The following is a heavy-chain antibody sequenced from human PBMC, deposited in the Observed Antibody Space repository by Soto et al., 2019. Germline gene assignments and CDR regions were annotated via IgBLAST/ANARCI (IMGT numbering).Heavy chain of an antibody. CDR2: INHSGNT. CDR3: ARTGGMDV. CDR1: GGSFSGYY. Sequence: QVQLQQWGAGLLKPSETLSLTCAVYGGSFSGYYWSWLRQPPGKGPEWIGEINHSGNTKYNPSLESRVTISVHTSKNQFSLKLNSVSAADTAVYYCARTGGMDVWSQGATVTVSS. V-gene: IGHV4-34*01. J-gene: IGHJ6*02.